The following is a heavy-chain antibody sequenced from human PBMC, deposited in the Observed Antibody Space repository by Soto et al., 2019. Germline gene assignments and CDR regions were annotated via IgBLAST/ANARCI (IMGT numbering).Heavy chain of an antibody. CDR2: IYPGDSHT. J-gene: IGHJ6*03. CDR3: ARRASLGPYSSSWDYYYYMDV. Sequence: GESLKISCEGSGYNFSTYWIAWVHQMPGKGLEWMGIIYPGDSHTRYSPSFQGQVTISVDKSISTAYLQWSSLKASDSAVYFCARRASLGPYSSSWDYYYYMDVWGRGATVTVSS. CDR1: GYNFSTYW. D-gene: IGHD6-6*01. V-gene: IGHV5-51*07.